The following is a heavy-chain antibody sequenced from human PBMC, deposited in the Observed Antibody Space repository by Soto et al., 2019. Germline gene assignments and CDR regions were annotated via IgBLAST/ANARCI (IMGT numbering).Heavy chain of an antibody. CDR2: INHDGSDK. J-gene: IGHJ4*02. D-gene: IGHD6-19*01. CDR3: TTLSWDASDWH. V-gene: IGHV3-7*03. CDR1: GFTFNSYW. Sequence: PGGSLRLSCVTSGFTFNSYWMSWVRQTPGQGLECVARINHDGSDKNYVDSVKGRLTISRDNAKNSLFLQMNSLRADDTAVYYCTTLSWDASDWHWGLGALVTVSS.